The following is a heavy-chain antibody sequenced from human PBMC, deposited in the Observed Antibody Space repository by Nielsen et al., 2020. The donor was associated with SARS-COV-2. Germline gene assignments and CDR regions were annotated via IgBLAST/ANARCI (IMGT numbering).Heavy chain of an antibody. CDR1: GFTFSSYW. Sequence: GESLKISCAASGFTFSSYWMSWVRQAPGKGLEWVANIKQDGSEKYYVDSMKGRFTISRDNAKNSLYLQMNSLRAEDTAVYYCARDRYYDFWSGSPAGDAFDIWGQGTMVTVSS. J-gene: IGHJ3*02. D-gene: IGHD3-3*01. V-gene: IGHV3-7*03. CDR3: ARDRYYDFWSGSPAGDAFDI. CDR2: IKQDGSEK.